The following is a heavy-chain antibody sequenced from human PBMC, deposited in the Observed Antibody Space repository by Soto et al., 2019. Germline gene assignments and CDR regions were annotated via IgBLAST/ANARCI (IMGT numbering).Heavy chain of an antibody. CDR3: AITRGHSGWYYY. D-gene: IGHD6-19*01. J-gene: IGHJ4*02. CDR1: GFTFSNYA. V-gene: IGHV3-23*01. Sequence: GGSLRLSCAASGFTFSNYALTWVRQAPGKGLEWFSGVSGSGGSTNYADAVKGRFTISRDNSKNTLYLQMNSLRAEDTAVYYCAITRGHSGWYYYWGQGT. CDR2: VSGSGGST.